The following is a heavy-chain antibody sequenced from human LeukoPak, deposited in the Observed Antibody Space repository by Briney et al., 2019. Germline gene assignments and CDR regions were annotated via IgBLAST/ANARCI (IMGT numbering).Heavy chain of an antibody. J-gene: IGHJ4*02. D-gene: IGHD6-25*01. CDR1: GYTFTSYG. CDR3: ARDFRPKQREDY. V-gene: IGHV1-18*01. Sequence: RASVKVSCKASGYTFTSYGISWVRQAPEQGLEWMGWISAYNGNTNYAQKLQGRVTMTTDTSTSTAYMELRSLRSDDTAVYYCARDFRPKQREDYWGQGTLVTVSS. CDR2: ISAYNGNT.